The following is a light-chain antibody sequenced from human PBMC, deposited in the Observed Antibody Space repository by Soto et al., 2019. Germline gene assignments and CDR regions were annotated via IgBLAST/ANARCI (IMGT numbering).Light chain of an antibody. CDR1: QSVSSSSDRRNY. CDR2: WAS. CDR3: QQYYVTPLT. Sequence: DIVMTQSPESLAVSLGERATINCKSSQSVSSSSDRRNYLAWYQQKPGQPLKLLIYWASTREAGVPDRFSGSGSETDFTLTISRLQAEDVAVYYCQQYYVTPLTFGQGTKLQIK. V-gene: IGKV4-1*01. J-gene: IGKJ2*01.